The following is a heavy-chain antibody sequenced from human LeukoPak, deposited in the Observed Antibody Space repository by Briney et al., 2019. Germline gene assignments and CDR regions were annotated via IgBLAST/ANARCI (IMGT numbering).Heavy chain of an antibody. CDR2: FDPEDGET. CDR3: ARVRPGSSGSYYRTS. CDR1: GSTLNELF. J-gene: IGHJ4*02. V-gene: IGHV1-24*01. D-gene: IGHD3-22*01. Sequence: ASVKVSCKVSGSTLNELFIHWVRQAPGKGLEWMGGFDPEDGETLYTQKLQGRVTMTEDTSTDTATLELSSLRPEDTAVYYCARVRPGSSGSYYRTSWGQGTLVTVSS.